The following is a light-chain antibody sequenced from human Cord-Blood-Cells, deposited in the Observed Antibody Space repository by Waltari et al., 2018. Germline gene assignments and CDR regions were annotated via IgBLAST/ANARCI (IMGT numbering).Light chain of an antibody. J-gene: IGLJ1*01. CDR2: DVS. CDR3: SSYTSSSTLVV. Sequence: QSALTQPASVSGSPGQSITISCTGTSRDVGGYNYVSWYQKHPGKAPKLMIYDVSNRPSGVSNRFSGSKSGNTASLTISGLQAEDEADYYCSSYTSSSTLVVFGTGTKVTVL. CDR1: SRDVGGYNY. V-gene: IGLV2-14*01.